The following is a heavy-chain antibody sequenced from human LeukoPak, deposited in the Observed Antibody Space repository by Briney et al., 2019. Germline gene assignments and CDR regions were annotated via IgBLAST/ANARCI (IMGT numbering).Heavy chain of an antibody. J-gene: IGHJ5*02. CDR2: VDPEDGKT. Sequence: EASVKISCKVSGYTFTDYYMHWVQQAPGKGLEWMGLVDPEDGKTIYAEKFQGRVTITADTSTDTAYMELSSLRSEDTAVYYCATASVYCGSTSCYGGFDPWGQGTLVTVSS. CDR1: GYTFTDYY. V-gene: IGHV1-69-2*01. D-gene: IGHD2-2*01. CDR3: ATASVYCGSTSCYGGFDP.